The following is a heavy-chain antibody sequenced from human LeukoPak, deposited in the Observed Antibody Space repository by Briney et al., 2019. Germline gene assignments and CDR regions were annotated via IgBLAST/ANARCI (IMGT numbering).Heavy chain of an antibody. CDR1: GGSISSYY. D-gene: IGHD6-13*01. V-gene: IGHV4-59*01. Sequence: SETLSLTCTVSGGSISSYYWSWLRQPPGKGLEWIGYIYYSGSTNYNPSLKSRVTISVDTSKNQFSLKLSSVTAADTAVYYCARQIAAAGTPYDYWGQGTLVTVSS. CDR2: IYYSGST. J-gene: IGHJ4*02. CDR3: ARQIAAAGTPYDY.